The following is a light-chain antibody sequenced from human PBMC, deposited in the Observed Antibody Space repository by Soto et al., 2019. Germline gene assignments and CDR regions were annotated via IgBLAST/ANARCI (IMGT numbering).Light chain of an antibody. CDR3: QQYNDRPPIT. Sequence: EIVMTQSPVTLSSSPWESATLSSIDSQSVDNNVAWYQQKPGQAPRLLIVGSFARATGIPARFSGSGSGSEFTLTISGLQSEDFAVYYCQQYNDRPPITFGQGTRLEIK. V-gene: IGKV3-15*01. CDR2: GSF. CDR1: QSVDNN. J-gene: IGKJ5*01.